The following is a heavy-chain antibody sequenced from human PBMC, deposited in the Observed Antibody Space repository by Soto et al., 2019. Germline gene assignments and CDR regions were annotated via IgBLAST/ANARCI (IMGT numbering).Heavy chain of an antibody. CDR3: ARRGLYYDSSGRDHWYFDL. Sequence: EVQLVESGGVLVQPGGSLTLSCAASGFTVSSNYMSWVRQAPGKGLEWGSGMYSASSLYADSVKGRFTISRHNSDNTLYLQVNRLRPDDTAVYYCARRGLYYDSSGRDHWYFDLWGHGTLVTVSS. CDR2: MYSASS. J-gene: IGHJ2*01. V-gene: IGHV3-53*04. D-gene: IGHD3-22*01. CDR1: GFTVSSNY.